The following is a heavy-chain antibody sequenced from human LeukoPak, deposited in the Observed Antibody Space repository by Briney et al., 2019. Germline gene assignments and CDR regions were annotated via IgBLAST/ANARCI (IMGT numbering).Heavy chain of an antibody. J-gene: IGHJ4*02. Sequence: GGSLRLSCAASGFTFSSYWMSWVRQAPGKGLEWVSGISGSGDSTYYADSVKGRFTISRDNSKNTLYLQMNSLRAEDTAVYYCAKDRRGYSAYGCLDYWGQGTLVTVSS. CDR2: ISGSGDST. V-gene: IGHV3-23*01. CDR1: GFTFSSYW. D-gene: IGHD5-12*01. CDR3: AKDRRGYSAYGCLDY.